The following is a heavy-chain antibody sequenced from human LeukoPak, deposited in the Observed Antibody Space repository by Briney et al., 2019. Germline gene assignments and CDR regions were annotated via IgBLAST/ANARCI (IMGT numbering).Heavy chain of an antibody. D-gene: IGHD4/OR15-4a*01. Sequence: SETLSLTCTVSSGSIVSGDYYWSWIRQPPGKGLEWIGYIYRSGSTSYNPSLKSRVTISVDRSKNQFSLKLTSVTAADTAVYYCARHSYLNGCFGYWGQGTLVTVSS. CDR3: ARHSYLNGCFGY. CDR2: IYRSGST. J-gene: IGHJ4*02. V-gene: IGHV4-30-2*01. CDR1: SGSIVSGDYY.